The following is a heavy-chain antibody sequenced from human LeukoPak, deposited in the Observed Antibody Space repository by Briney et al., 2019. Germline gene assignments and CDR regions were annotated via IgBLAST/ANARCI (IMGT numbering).Heavy chain of an antibody. CDR3: ARKNWNYIGDAFDI. CDR2: IKQDGSEK. Sequence: GGSPRLPCAASGFTFSSYWMSWVRQAPGKGLEWVANIKQDGSEKYYVDSVKGRFTISRDNAKNSLYLQMNSLRAEDTAVYYCARKNWNYIGDAFDIWGQGTMVTVSS. D-gene: IGHD1-7*01. CDR1: GFTFSSYW. V-gene: IGHV3-7*01. J-gene: IGHJ3*02.